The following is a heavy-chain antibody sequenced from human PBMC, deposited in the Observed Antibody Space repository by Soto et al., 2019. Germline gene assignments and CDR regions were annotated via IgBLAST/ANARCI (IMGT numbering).Heavy chain of an antibody. D-gene: IGHD2-2*01. V-gene: IGHV3-7*03. CDR3: VRERIGWVTCSGTSCLDY. CDR2: IKDDGNEK. CDR1: GLTFRNYW. Sequence: GSVRLSCAASGLTFRNYWMSWVRQDPGRGLEWVANIKDDGNEKYSVDSVSGRFTISRDNAQNSLYLQMNSLRVEDTAIYYCVRERIGWVTCSGTSCLDYWGQGTRVTVSS. J-gene: IGHJ4*02.